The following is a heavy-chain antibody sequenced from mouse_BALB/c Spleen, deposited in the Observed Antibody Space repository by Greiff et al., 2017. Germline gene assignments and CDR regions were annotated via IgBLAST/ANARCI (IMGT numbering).Heavy chain of an antibody. CDR3: TISHCGAWFAY. CDR1: GYTFTSYY. V-gene: IGHV1S16*01. CDR2: INPSNGGT. Sequence: QVQLQQSGAELVKPGASVKLSCKASGYTFTSYYMYWVKQRPGQGLEWIGEINPSNGGTNFNEKFKRKATLTVDKSSSTAYMQLSSLTSEDSAVYYCTISHCGAWFAYWGQGTLVTVSA. J-gene: IGHJ3*01.